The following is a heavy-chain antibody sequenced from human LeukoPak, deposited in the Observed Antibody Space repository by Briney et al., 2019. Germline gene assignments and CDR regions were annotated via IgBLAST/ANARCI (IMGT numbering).Heavy chain of an antibody. D-gene: IGHD2-21*01. Sequence: GSSVKVSCKASGGTFSSYAISWVRQAPGQGLEWMGGIIPIFGTANYAQKFQGRVTITTDESTSTAYMELSSLRSEDTAVYYCASFLGGEANSDAFDIWGQGTMVTVSS. CDR2: IIPIFGTA. CDR1: GGTFSSYA. V-gene: IGHV1-69*05. J-gene: IGHJ3*02. CDR3: ASFLGGEANSDAFDI.